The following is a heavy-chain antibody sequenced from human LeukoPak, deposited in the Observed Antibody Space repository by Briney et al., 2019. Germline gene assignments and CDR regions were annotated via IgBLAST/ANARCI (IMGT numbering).Heavy chain of an antibody. J-gene: IGHJ3*02. Sequence: SVKVSCKASGGTFSSYAISWVRQAPGRGLEWMGGIIPIFGTANYAQKFQGRVTITADESTSTAYMELSSLRSEDTAVYYCAREPRGKGYGSGSTDHAFDIWGQGTMVTVSS. D-gene: IGHD3-10*01. CDR3: AREPRGKGYGSGSTDHAFDI. CDR2: IIPIFGTA. CDR1: GGTFSSYA. V-gene: IGHV1-69*13.